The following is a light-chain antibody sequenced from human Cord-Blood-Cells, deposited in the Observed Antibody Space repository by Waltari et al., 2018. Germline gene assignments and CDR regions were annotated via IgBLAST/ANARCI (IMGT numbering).Light chain of an antibody. Sequence: SSELTQDPAVSVALGQTVRITCQGDSLRSYYASWYQQKPGQAPVLVIYGKNNRPSVIPERFSGSSSGNTASLTITGAQAEDEADYYCNSRDSSGNQVFGGGTKLTVL. J-gene: IGLJ2*01. CDR3: NSRDSSGNQV. CDR1: SLRSYY. V-gene: IGLV3-19*01. CDR2: GKN.